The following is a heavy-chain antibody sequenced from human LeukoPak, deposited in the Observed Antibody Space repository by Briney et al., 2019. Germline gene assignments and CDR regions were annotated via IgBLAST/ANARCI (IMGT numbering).Heavy chain of an antibody. Sequence: GGSPRLSCAASGFTVSSNYMSWVRQAPGKGLEWVSVIYSGGSTYYADSVKGRFTISRDNSKNTLYLQMNSLRAEDTAAYYCARRGDGYNLYYFDYWGQGTLVTVSS. CDR2: IYSGGST. D-gene: IGHD5-24*01. CDR1: GFTVSSNY. V-gene: IGHV3-53*01. J-gene: IGHJ4*02. CDR3: ARRGDGYNLYYFDY.